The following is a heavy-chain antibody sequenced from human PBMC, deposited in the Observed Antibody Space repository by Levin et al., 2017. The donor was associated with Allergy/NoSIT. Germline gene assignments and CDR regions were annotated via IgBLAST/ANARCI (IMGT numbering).Heavy chain of an antibody. D-gene: IGHD6-13*01. Sequence: LSLTCAASGFTFSSYGMHWVRQAPGKGLEWVAVIWYDGSNKYYADSVKGRFTISRDNSKNTLYLQMNSLRAEDTAVYYCARGGIAAAGTDYYYGMDVWGQGTTVTVSS. CDR1: GFTFSSYG. V-gene: IGHV3-33*01. J-gene: IGHJ6*02. CDR2: IWYDGSNK. CDR3: ARGGIAAAGTDYYYGMDV.